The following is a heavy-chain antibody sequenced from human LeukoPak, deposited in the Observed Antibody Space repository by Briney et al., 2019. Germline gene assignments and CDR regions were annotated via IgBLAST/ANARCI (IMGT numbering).Heavy chain of an antibody. J-gene: IGHJ4*02. Sequence: PSEPLSLTCAVSGYSISSGYYWGWIRQPPGKGLEWIGTISPSGNTYYNPSLKSRMSISLDTSKNQFSLNLSFVTAADTAFYYCARRAYSDLYFDYWGQGTLVTVSS. D-gene: IGHD4-11*01. CDR1: GYSISSGYY. V-gene: IGHV4-38-2*01. CDR3: ARRAYSDLYFDY. CDR2: ISPSGNT.